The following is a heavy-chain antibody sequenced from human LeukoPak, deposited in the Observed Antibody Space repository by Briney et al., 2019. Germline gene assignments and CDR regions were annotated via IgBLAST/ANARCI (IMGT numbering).Heavy chain of an antibody. J-gene: IGHJ4*02. Sequence: PGGSLRLSCAASGFTFSKAWMSWVRQAPGKGLEWVGRIKSKTDGGTTDYAAPVKGRFTISRDDSKNTLYLQMNSLKTEDTAVYYCITDHFFYGLDYWGQGTLVTVSS. D-gene: IGHD2/OR15-2a*01. V-gene: IGHV3-15*01. CDR1: GFTFSKAW. CDR3: ITDHFFYGLDY. CDR2: IKSKTDGGTT.